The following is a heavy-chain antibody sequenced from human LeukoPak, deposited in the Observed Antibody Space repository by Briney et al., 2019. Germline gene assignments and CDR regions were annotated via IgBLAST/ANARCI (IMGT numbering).Heavy chain of an antibody. D-gene: IGHD4-17*01. J-gene: IGHJ6*02. Sequence: GGSLRLSCAASGFTFSSYSMSWVRQAPGKGLEWVSYISSSSSTIFYADSVKGRFTISRDNSKNTLYLQMSSLRAEDTAVYYCVKEGDYGVGGMDVWGQGTTVTVSS. CDR1: GFTFSSYS. CDR2: ISSSSSTI. CDR3: VKEGDYGVGGMDV. V-gene: IGHV3-48*01.